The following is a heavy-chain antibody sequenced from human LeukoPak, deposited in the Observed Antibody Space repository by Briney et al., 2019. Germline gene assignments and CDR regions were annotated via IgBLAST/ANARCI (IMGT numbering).Heavy chain of an antibody. CDR3: AKLSSWTDRNFDY. Sequence: PGVSLRLSCAASGFTFSGYAMSWVRQAPGKGLEWVSATSGSAGTTYYADSVKGRFTISRDNSKNTLYLQMNSLRAEDTAVYYCAKLSSWTDRNFDYWGQGTLVTVSS. V-gene: IGHV3-23*01. CDR1: GFTFSGYA. CDR2: TSGSAGTT. J-gene: IGHJ4*02. D-gene: IGHD6-13*01.